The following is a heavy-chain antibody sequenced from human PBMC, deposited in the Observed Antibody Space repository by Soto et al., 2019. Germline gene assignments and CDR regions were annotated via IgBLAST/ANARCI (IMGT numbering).Heavy chain of an antibody. J-gene: IGHJ4*02. Sequence: PGGSLRLSCEASGFTFSTYVMSWVRQAPGKGLEWVSGISSNGVNTFYADSVRGRFTISRDNSKKTLFLQMSSLRPEDAAIYYCAPSQFIASDWGRGTLVTVSS. CDR3: APSQFIASD. V-gene: IGHV3-23*01. D-gene: IGHD2-15*01. CDR1: GFTFSTYV. CDR2: ISSNGVNT.